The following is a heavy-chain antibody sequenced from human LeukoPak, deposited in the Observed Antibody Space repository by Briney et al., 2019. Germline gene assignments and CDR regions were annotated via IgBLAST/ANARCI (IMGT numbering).Heavy chain of an antibody. CDR3: AKSEYYGILKYYFDY. V-gene: IGHV4-39*01. J-gene: IGHJ4*02. Sequence: TTSETLSLTCTVSGDSISSSNSYWGWIRQPPGKGLEWIGSIYYSGNTYYNASLKSRVTISVDTSKNQFSLKLTSVTAADTAVYYCAKSEYYGILKYYFDYWGQGTLVTVSS. CDR1: GDSISSSNSY. CDR2: IYYSGNT. D-gene: IGHD2/OR15-2a*01.